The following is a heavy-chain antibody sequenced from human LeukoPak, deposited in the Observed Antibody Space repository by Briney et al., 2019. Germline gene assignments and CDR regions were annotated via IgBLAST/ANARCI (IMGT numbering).Heavy chain of an antibody. CDR3: ARDSPVRGVSVFDY. V-gene: IGHV3-66*01. Sequence: GGSLRLSCAASGFTFSSYSMNWVRQAPGKGLEWVSVIYSGGSTYYTDSVKGRFTISRDNSKNTLYLQMNSLRAEDTAVYYCARDSPVRGVSVFDYWGQGTLVTVSS. D-gene: IGHD3-10*01. J-gene: IGHJ4*02. CDR2: IYSGGST. CDR1: GFTFSSYS.